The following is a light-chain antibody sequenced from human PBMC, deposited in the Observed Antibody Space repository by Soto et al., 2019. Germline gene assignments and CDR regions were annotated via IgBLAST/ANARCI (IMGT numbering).Light chain of an antibody. Sequence: EIVLTQSPATLSLSPGERATLSCRASQSVSSYLAWYQQKPGQAPRLLIYDASNRATGIPARFSGSGSGTDFTLTISNLGREDFAVYYCQQRSKWPPITFGQGTRLEIK. V-gene: IGKV3-11*01. CDR2: DAS. CDR3: QQRSKWPPIT. J-gene: IGKJ5*01. CDR1: QSVSSY.